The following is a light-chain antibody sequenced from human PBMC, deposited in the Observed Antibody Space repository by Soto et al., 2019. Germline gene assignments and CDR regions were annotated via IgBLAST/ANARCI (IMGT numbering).Light chain of an antibody. CDR3: QQYNNWPLT. V-gene: IGKV3-15*01. CDR2: GAS. Sequence: ETVLTQSPGTLSLSPGERATLSCRASQTVLGNYLAWYQQKPGQAPRLLIYGASSRATGIPVRFSGSGSGTEFTLTISSLQSEDFAVYYCQQYNNWPLTFGQGTRLEIK. J-gene: IGKJ5*01. CDR1: QTVLGN.